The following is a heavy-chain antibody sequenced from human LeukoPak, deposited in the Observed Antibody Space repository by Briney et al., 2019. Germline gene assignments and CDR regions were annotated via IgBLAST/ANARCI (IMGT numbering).Heavy chain of an antibody. CDR2: ISSTGSII. CDR1: GFTFSSYA. D-gene: IGHD3-9*01. J-gene: IGHJ4*02. V-gene: IGHV3-48*03. Sequence: PGGSLRLSCVAPGFTFSSYAMNWVRQAPGKGLEWVSYISSTGSIIYYADSVKGRFTFSRDNAKNSLYLQMNSLRIEDTSVYYCARGADELRYFDWLLGNWGQGTLVTVSS. CDR3: ARGADELRYFDWLLGN.